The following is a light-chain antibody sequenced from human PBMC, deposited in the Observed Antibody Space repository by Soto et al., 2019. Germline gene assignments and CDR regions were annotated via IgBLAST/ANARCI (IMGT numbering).Light chain of an antibody. V-gene: IGKV3-20*01. J-gene: IGKJ5*01. CDR2: GAS. CDR1: QSVSSSY. CDR3: QQYKNWPPIT. Sequence: TVFTQSPCTMSLSPGERATLPCSASQSVSSSYLAWYQQKPGQAPRLLIYGASSRATGIPDRFSGSGSGTDFTLTISRLEPEDFGVYYCQQYKNWPPITLGQGSRLEI.